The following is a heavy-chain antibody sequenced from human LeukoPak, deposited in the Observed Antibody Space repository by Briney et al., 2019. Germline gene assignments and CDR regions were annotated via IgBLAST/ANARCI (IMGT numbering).Heavy chain of an antibody. D-gene: IGHD5-18*01. Sequence: GGSLRLSCAASGFTFTNYAMNWVRQAPGKGLHWVSTISGRGDYTYYADSVKGRFTISRDNSKNTLYLQMNSLRAEDTAGYYCAKGYTYGSDWGQGTLVTVSS. J-gene: IGHJ4*02. CDR3: AKGYTYGSD. CDR2: ISGRGDYT. CDR1: GFTFTNYA. V-gene: IGHV3-23*01.